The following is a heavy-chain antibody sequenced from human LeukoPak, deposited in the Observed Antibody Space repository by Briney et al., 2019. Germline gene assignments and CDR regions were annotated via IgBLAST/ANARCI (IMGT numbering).Heavy chain of an antibody. CDR2: IYYSGST. CDR3: ASAVDYGVPYFDY. D-gene: IGHD4-17*01. Sequence: SETLSLTCTVSGGSISSYYWNWIRQPPGKGLEWIGYIYYSGSTNYNPSLKSRVTISVDTSKNQFSLKLSSVTAADTAVYYCASAVDYGVPYFDYWGQGTLVTVSS. V-gene: IGHV4-59*08. CDR1: GGSISSYY. J-gene: IGHJ4*02.